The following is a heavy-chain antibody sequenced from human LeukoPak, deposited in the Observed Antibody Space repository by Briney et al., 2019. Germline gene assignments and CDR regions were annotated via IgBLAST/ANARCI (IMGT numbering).Heavy chain of an antibody. CDR3: ATSESQTRFDT. D-gene: IGHD3-10*01. V-gene: IGHV5-51*01. CDR2: IFPGNSDT. CDR1: GYTFTSYY. J-gene: IGHJ5*02. Sequence: ASVKVSCKASGYTFTSYYMHWVRQMPGKGLEWMGIIFPGNSDTLYSPSFQGQVTISADKSISTAYLQWSSLKASDSAMYYCATSESQTRFDTWGQGTLVTASS.